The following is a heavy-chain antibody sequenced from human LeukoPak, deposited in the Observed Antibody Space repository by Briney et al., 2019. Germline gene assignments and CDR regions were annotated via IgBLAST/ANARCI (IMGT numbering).Heavy chain of an antibody. CDR2: ISGSGGST. CDR3: AKDRAAAAGNFDY. D-gene: IGHD6-13*01. J-gene: IGHJ4*02. Sequence: GGSLRLSCAASGFTFTSYAMSWVRQAPGKGLEWVSAISGSGGSTYYADSVKARFTISRDNSKNTLYLQMNSLRAEDTAVYYCAKDRAAAAGNFDYWGQGTLVTVSS. V-gene: IGHV3-23*01. CDR1: GFTFTSYA.